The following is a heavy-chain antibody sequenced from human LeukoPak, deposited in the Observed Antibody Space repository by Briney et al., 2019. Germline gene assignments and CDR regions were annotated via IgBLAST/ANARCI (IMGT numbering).Heavy chain of an antibody. CDR2: INSDGRTT. CDR3: TSDSPDYGMDV. CDR1: GFTFSTYW. V-gene: IGHV3-74*01. Sequence: PGGSLRLSCATSGFTFSTYWMHWVRHTPGKELEWVARINSDGRTTVYADSVRGRFAISRDNAKNTLYLQMNSLRAEDTAVYYCTSDSPDYGMDVWGQGTTVIVSS. J-gene: IGHJ6*02.